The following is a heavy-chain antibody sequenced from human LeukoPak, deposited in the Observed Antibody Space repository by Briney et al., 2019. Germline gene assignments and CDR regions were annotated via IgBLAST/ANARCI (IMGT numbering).Heavy chain of an antibody. V-gene: IGHV4-31*03. Sequence: PSETLSLTCTVSGVSISSGGYYWSWIRQHPGKGLEWIGYIYYSGSSYYNPSLKSRIAISVDTSKNQFSLELSSVTAADTVVYYCASQAATTEEPFDFWGQGTLVTVSS. CDR2: IYYSGSS. J-gene: IGHJ4*02. CDR1: GVSISSGGYY. D-gene: IGHD6-25*01. CDR3: ASQAATTEEPFDF.